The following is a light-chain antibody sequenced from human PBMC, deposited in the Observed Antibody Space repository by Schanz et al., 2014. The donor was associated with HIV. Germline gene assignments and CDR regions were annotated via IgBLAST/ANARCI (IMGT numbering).Light chain of an antibody. CDR3: QQYGSSGT. Sequence: EIVLTQSPATLSLSPGERATLSCRASQSVSSSYLAWYQQKPGQAPRLLIYGASSRATGIPDRFSGSGSGTDFTLTISSLEPEDFAVYYCQQYGSSGTFGPGTKVHIK. CDR1: QSVSSSY. CDR2: GAS. V-gene: IGKV3-20*01. J-gene: IGKJ3*01.